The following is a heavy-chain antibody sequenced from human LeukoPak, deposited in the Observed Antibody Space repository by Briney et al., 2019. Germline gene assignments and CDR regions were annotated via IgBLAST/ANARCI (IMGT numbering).Heavy chain of an antibody. Sequence: TGGSLRLSCAASGFTFSPYWMLWVRQPPGKGLVWVSRISGDGTTTDYADSVKGRFTISRDNSKNTLYLQMNSLRAEDTAIYYCARDLGRYDSNQGPLDAFDIWGQGTMVTVSS. CDR3: ARDLGRYDSNQGPLDAFDI. CDR2: ISGDGTTT. V-gene: IGHV3-74*01. CDR1: GFTFSPYW. D-gene: IGHD3-22*01. J-gene: IGHJ3*02.